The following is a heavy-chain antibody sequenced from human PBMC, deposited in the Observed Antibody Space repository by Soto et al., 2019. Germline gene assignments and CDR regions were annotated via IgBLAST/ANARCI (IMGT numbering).Heavy chain of an antibody. CDR1: GASITSYY. J-gene: IGHJ6*02. CDR3: ARSSGDDFFYYGMDV. D-gene: IGHD4-17*01. CDR2: VYARAAT. Sequence: PSETLSLTCSVSGASITSYYWSWIRQSAGEGLQWIGRVYARAATNYNPPLKSRVTISGDTSKNKFSLKLTSVTAADTAVYYCARSSGDDFFYYGMDVWGHGTTVTVSS. V-gene: IGHV4-59*10.